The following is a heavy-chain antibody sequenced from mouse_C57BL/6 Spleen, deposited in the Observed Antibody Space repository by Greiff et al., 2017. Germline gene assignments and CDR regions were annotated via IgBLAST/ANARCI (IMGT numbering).Heavy chain of an antibody. V-gene: IGHV1-85*01. CDR3: ARTYYDYDVSYYAMDY. D-gene: IGHD2-4*01. Sequence: VQLQQSGPELVKPGASVKLSCKASGYTFTSYDINWVKQRPGQGLEWIGWIYPRDGSTKYNEKFKGKATLTVDTSSSTAYMELHSLTSEDSAVYFCARTYYDYDVSYYAMDYWGQGTSVTVSS. J-gene: IGHJ4*01. CDR2: IYPRDGST. CDR1: GYTFTSYD.